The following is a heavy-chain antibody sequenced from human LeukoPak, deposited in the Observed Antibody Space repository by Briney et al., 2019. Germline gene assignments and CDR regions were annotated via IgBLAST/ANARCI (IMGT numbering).Heavy chain of an antibody. Sequence: SVKVSCKASGGTFSSYTISWVRQAPGQGLAWMGRIIPILGIANYAQKFQGRVTITADKSTSTAYVELSSLRSEDTAVYYCASFYYDSSGYLDYWGQGTLVTVSS. CDR3: ASFYYDSSGYLDY. CDR2: IIPILGIA. V-gene: IGHV1-69*02. D-gene: IGHD3-22*01. J-gene: IGHJ4*02. CDR1: GGTFSSYT.